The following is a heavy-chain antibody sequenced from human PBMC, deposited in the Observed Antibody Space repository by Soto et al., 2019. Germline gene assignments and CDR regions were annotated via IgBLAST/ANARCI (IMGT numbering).Heavy chain of an antibody. J-gene: IGHJ6*02. Sequence: SGPTLVNATGTLRLTCTVSGFSLSNARMGVSWIRQPPGKALEWLAHIFSNDEKSYSTSLKSRLTISKDTSKSQVVLTMTNMDPVDTATYYCARIQRFLEWLSPYYYYGMDVWGQGTTVTVSS. V-gene: IGHV2-26*01. CDR3: ARIQRFLEWLSPYYYYGMDV. CDR2: IFSNDEK. D-gene: IGHD3-3*01. CDR1: GFSLSNARMG.